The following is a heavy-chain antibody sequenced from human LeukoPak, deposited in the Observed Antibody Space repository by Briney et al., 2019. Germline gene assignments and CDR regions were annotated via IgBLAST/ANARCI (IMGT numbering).Heavy chain of an antibody. V-gene: IGHV3-48*04. CDR1: GFTVKSNY. J-gene: IGHJ4*02. D-gene: IGHD2-2*01. CDR3: ARLPAYCSSTSCYYDY. Sequence: GGSLRLSCAASGFTVKSNYMNWVRQAPGKGLEWVSYISSASGSIYYADSVKGRFTISRDNAKNSLFLQMNSLRAEDTAVYYCARLPAYCSSTSCYYDYWGQGTLVTVSS. CDR2: ISSASGSI.